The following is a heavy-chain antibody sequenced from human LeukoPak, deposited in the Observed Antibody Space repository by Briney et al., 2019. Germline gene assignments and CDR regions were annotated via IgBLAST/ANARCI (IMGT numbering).Heavy chain of an antibody. J-gene: IGHJ6*03. CDR3: ARGGLYGAPTGGGYYYYMDV. D-gene: IGHD4-17*01. Sequence: ASVKVSCKASGYTFTSYGISWVRQGPGQGLEWMGWISAYNGNTNYAQKLQGRVTMTTDTSTSTAYMELRSLRSDDTAVYYCARGGLYGAPTGGGYYYYMDVWGKGTTVTISS. CDR2: ISAYNGNT. CDR1: GYTFTSYG. V-gene: IGHV1-18*01.